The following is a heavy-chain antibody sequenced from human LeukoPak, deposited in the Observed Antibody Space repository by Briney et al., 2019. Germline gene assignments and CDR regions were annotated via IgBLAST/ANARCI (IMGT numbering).Heavy chain of an antibody. J-gene: IGHJ4*02. CDR1: GLTFNSYS. Sequence: GGSLRLSCAASGLTFNSYSMNWVRQTPGKGLEWVSSISSSSGYINYADSVKGRFTVSRDNAKNSLYLQMNSLRAEDTAVYYCARDSGYCSSTGCYVHYFDYWGQGTLVTVSS. CDR2: ISSSSGYI. D-gene: IGHD2-2*01. CDR3: ARDSGYCSSTGCYVHYFDY. V-gene: IGHV3-21*01.